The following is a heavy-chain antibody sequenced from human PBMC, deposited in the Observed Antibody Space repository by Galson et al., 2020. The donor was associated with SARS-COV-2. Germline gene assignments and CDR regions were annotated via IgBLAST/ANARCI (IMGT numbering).Heavy chain of an antibody. J-gene: IGHJ4*02. CDR3: ARGVDAGY. CDR2: IHYTGST. CDR1: GGSISDYY. V-gene: IGHV4-59*13. Sequence: SETLSLTCIVSGGSISDYYWNWIRHSPGKGLEWIGNIHYTGSTTYNPSLRSRVTISVDTSKNQLSLRLTSVTAADTAVYYCARGVDAGYWGQGTLVTVAS.